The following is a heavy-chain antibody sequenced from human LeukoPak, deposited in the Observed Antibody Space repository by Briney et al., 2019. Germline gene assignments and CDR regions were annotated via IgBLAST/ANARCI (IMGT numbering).Heavy chain of an antibody. CDR2: IHPSGST. J-gene: IGHJ4*02. D-gene: IGHD6-25*01. CDR3: SRGSDESKTGDY. Sequence: SETLSLTCAIYGGSFSRYYWSWIRQPPGKGLEWVGEIHPSGSTSFNPSLESRVSISKDTSKNQFSLKLTSVTAADTAVYYCSRGSDESKTGDYWGQGTLVTVSS. CDR1: GGSFSRYY. V-gene: IGHV4-34*01.